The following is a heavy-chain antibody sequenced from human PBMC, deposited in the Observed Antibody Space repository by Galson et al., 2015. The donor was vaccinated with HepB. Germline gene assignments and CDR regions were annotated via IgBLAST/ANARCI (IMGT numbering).Heavy chain of an antibody. J-gene: IGHJ4*02. D-gene: IGHD3-22*01. CDR1: GFTFSSYG. CDR3: AKDGGGVDSSGYYRVEWYFDY. V-gene: IGHV3-30*02. Sequence: SLRLSCAASGFTFSSYGMHWVRQAPGKGLEWVAFIRYDGSNKYYAGSVKGRFTISRDNSKNTLYLQMNSLRAEDTAVYYCAKDGGGVDSSGYYRVEWYFDYWGQGTLVTVSS. CDR2: IRYDGSNK.